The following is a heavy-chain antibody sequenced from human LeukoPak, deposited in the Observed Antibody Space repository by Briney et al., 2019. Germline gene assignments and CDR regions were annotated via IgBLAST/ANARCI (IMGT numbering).Heavy chain of an antibody. J-gene: IGHJ6*02. Sequence: SQTLSLTCAISGDSFSSNSAAWNWIRQSPSRGLEWLGRTYYRSKWYNDYAVSVKSRITINPDTSKNQFSLQLNSVTPEDTAVYYCARDLPQGSGWYYYYYGMDVWGQGTTVTVSS. D-gene: IGHD6-19*01. CDR1: GDSFSSNSAA. CDR3: ARDLPQGSGWYYYYYGMDV. V-gene: IGHV6-1*01. CDR2: TYYRSKWYN.